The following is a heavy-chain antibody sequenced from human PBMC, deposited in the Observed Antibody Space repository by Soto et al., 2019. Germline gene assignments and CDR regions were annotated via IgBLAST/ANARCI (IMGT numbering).Heavy chain of an antibody. CDR2: IKSKTDGGAT. V-gene: IGHV3-15*01. D-gene: IGHD6-19*01. CDR1: GFTFSNAW. Sequence: EVQLVESGGGLVKPGGSLRLSCAASGFTFSNAWMRWVRQAPGKGLEWGGRIKSKTDGGATDYASPVKGRFTISRDDSKNTLYLQINSLKTEDTAVDYCTSGLVLIDYWGQGTLVTVSS. CDR3: TSGLVLIDY. J-gene: IGHJ4*02.